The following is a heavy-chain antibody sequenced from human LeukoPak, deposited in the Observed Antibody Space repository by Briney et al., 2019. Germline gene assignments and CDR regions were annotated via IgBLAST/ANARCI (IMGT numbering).Heavy chain of an antibody. J-gene: IGHJ3*02. CDR1: GGSISNYY. V-gene: IGHV4-59*01. CDR3: ARDRYGFAFGI. CDR2: IYYSGST. D-gene: IGHD3-16*02. Sequence: PSETLSLTCTVSGGSISNYYWSWVRQPPGKGLECIGYIYYSGSTNYNPSLKSRVTISVDTSKNQFSLRLNSVTAADTAVYYCARDRYGFAFGIWGQGTMVTVSS.